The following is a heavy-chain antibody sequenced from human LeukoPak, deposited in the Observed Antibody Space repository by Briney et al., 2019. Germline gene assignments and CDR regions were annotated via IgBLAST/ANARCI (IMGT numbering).Heavy chain of an antibody. CDR3: AKDRGSSTSCSNY. D-gene: IGHD2-2*01. Sequence: PGGSLRLSCAASGFTFSNYSLTWVRQAPGKGLEWVSGISGNGGSTSYADSVKGRFTISRDNSKNTLYLQMNSLRAEDTAVYYCAKDRGSSTSCSNYWGQGTLVTVSS. J-gene: IGHJ4*02. CDR1: GFTFSNYS. V-gene: IGHV3-23*01. CDR2: ISGNGGST.